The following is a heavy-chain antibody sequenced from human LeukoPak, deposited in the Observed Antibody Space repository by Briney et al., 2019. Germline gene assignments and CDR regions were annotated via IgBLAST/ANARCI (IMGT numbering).Heavy chain of an antibody. CDR1: GGSIRGYC. V-gene: IGHV4-59*01. J-gene: IGHJ5*02. CDR2: IYDSGTT. CDR3: GRVWLHGDDFDP. Sequence: PSETLSLTCTVSGGSIRGYCWSWLRQSPGKGLEWLGYIYDSGTTNYNRSLQSRGSISIDTSKNQFSLKLSSVTAADTAVYYCGRVWLHGDDFDPWGQGTLVTISS. D-gene: IGHD5-12*01.